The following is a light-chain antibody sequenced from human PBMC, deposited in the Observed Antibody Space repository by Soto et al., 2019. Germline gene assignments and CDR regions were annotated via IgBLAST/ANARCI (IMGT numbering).Light chain of an antibody. CDR3: QQYYSPPAM. V-gene: IGKV4-1*01. J-gene: IGKJ1*01. Sequence: DIVMTQSPDSLAVSLGERATINCKSSQSVLKSSNNKNHLAWYQQKPGQPPRLLIYWASMRESGVPDRLSGGGSGTDFTLTISSRQAEDAAVYYCQQYYSPPAMFGQGTKVEI. CDR1: QSVLKSSNNKNH. CDR2: WAS.